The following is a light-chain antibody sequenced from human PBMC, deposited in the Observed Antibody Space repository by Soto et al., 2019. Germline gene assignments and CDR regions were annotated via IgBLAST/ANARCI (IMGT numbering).Light chain of an antibody. Sequence: LSLSPGERATLSCRASQSISSYLAWYQQKPGQAPRLLIYDASNRATGIPARFSGGGSGTDFTLTISSLEPEDFAVYYCQQRSNWPLTFGGGTKVDIK. CDR1: QSISSY. J-gene: IGKJ4*01. V-gene: IGKV3-11*01. CDR3: QQRSNWPLT. CDR2: DAS.